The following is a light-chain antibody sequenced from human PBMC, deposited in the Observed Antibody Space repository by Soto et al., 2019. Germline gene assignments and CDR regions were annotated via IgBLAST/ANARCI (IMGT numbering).Light chain of an antibody. CDR1: QSVSSSY. CDR2: GPS. CDR3: QQYGSSPNT. J-gene: IGKJ2*01. Sequence: EIVLTQSPGTLSLSLGERATLSCRASQSVSSSYLAWYQQKPCQAPRLLIYGPSSRATGIPDRFSGSGSGTDFTLTISRLEPEDFAEYYCQQYGSSPNTFGQGTKLEIK. V-gene: IGKV3-20*01.